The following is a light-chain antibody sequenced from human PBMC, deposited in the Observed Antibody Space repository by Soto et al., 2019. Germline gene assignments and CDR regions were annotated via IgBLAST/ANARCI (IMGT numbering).Light chain of an antibody. J-gene: IGLJ2*01. CDR1: SSDVGGYNY. V-gene: IGLV2-14*01. Sequence: QSVLTQPASVSGSPGQSITISCTGTSSDVGGYNYVSWYQQHPGKAPKLMIYEVSNRPSGVSNRFSGSKSGNTASLTISGLQAEDEGDYLCNSYTSSSTLGVFGGGTKLTVL. CDR3: NSYTSSSTLGV. CDR2: EVS.